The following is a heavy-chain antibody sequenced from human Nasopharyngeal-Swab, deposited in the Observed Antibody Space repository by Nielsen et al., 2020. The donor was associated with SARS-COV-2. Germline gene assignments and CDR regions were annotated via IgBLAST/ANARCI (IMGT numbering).Heavy chain of an antibody. CDR3: AKVQVAGTISRFEH. V-gene: IGHV3-23*01. Sequence: GESLKISCAASGFTFSNYTMSWVRQAPGKGPEWVSCISGSGGSTYYADSVQGRFTISRDNSMNTLYLQMNSLRAEDTAIYYCAKVQVAGTISRFEHWGQGALVTVSS. CDR1: GFTFSNYT. D-gene: IGHD6-19*01. CDR2: ISGSGGST. J-gene: IGHJ4*02.